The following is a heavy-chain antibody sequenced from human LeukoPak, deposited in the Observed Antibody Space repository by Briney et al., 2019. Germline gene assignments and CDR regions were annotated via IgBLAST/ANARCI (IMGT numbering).Heavy chain of an antibody. CDR2: ISYSGST. D-gene: IGHD3-9*01. V-gene: IGHV4-59*08. CDR1: GDSISSYQ. J-gene: IGHJ5*02. Sequence: SETLSLTCTVSGDSISSYQWSWIRQPPGKGLEWLGYISYSGSTSYNPSLKSRVTLSVDTSKNQFSLKLSSVTAADTAVYYCARQFPYYDILTTYYRPSWFDPWGRGTLVTVSS. CDR3: ARQFPYYDILTTYYRPSWFDP.